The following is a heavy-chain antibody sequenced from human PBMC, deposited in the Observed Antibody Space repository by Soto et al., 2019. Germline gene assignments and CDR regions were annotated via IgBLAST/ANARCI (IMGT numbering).Heavy chain of an antibody. J-gene: IGHJ4*02. Sequence: PSETLSLTCTVYGASVSSGSYYWSWIRQPPGKGLEWIGYIYNIGITKYNPSLKSRVTISVDTSKNEFSLKLRSVTAADTAVYYCARVRYSHYGDYWGQGTLVTVSS. CDR2: IYNIGIT. CDR3: ARVRYSHYGDY. D-gene: IGHD4-4*01. CDR1: GASVSSGSYY. V-gene: IGHV4-61*01.